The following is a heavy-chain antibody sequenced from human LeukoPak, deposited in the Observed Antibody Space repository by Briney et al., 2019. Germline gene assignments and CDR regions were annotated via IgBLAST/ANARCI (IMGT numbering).Heavy chain of an antibody. CDR3: AREEVSIAAFDY. V-gene: IGHV4-59*01. J-gene: IGHJ4*02. CDR1: GGSISSYY. CDR2: IYYSGST. Sequence: SETLSLTCTVSGGSISSYYWSWIRQPPGKGLEWIGYIYYSGSTNYNPSLKSRVTISVDTSKNQFSLKLSSVTAADTAVYYCAREEVSIAAFDYWGQGTLVTVSS. D-gene: IGHD6-6*01.